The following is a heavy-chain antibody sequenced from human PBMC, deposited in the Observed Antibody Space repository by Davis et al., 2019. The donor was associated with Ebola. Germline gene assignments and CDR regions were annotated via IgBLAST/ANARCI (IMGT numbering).Heavy chain of an antibody. Sequence: SVKVSCKASGGTFSSYAISWMRQAPGQGLEWMGGIIPIFGTANYAQKFQGRVTITADESTSTAYMELSSLRSEDTAVYYCASSGGGFGEFTLDYWGQGTLVTVSS. D-gene: IGHD3-10*01. CDR3: ASSGGGFGEFTLDY. CDR1: GGTFSSYA. CDR2: IIPIFGTA. J-gene: IGHJ4*02. V-gene: IGHV1-69*13.